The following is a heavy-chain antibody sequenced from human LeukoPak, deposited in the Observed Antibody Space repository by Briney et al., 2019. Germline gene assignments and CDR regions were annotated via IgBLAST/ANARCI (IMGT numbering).Heavy chain of an antibody. V-gene: IGHV2-5*02. D-gene: IGHD1-26*01. CDR1: GFSLGTGGGG. Sequence: SGPTLVNPTQTLTLTCTFSGFSLGTGGGGVGWIRQPPGKALEWLSLIYWDDDKRYSPSLKSRLTITKDTSKNQVVLTMTNMDPVDTATYYCAHSGRVGANFDYWGQGTLVTVSS. J-gene: IGHJ4*02. CDR3: AHSGRVGANFDY. CDR2: IYWDDDK.